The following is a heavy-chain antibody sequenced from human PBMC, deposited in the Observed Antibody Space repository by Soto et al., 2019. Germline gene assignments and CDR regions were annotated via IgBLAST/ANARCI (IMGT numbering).Heavy chain of an antibody. V-gene: IGHV1-3*01. J-gene: IGHJ6*02. CDR3: ARDLVYDILTGYYRYYYGMDV. CDR1: GYTFTSYA. CDR2: INAGNGNT. D-gene: IGHD3-9*01. Sequence: ASVKVSCKASGYTFTSYAMHWVRQAPGQRLEWMGWINAGNGNTKYSQKFQGRVTITRDTSASTAYMELSSLRSEDTAVYYCARDLVYDILTGYYRYYYGMDVWGQGTTVTVSS.